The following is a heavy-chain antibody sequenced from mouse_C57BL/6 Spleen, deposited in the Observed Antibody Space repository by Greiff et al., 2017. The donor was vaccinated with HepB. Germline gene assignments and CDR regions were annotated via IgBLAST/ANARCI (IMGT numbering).Heavy chain of an antibody. J-gene: IGHJ4*01. CDR1: GYTFTSYW. CDR3: AREDDYDGMSDY. CDR2: IDPNSGGT. Sequence: QVQLKQPGAELVKPGASVKLSCKASGYTFTSYWMHWVKQRPGRGLEWIGRIDPNSGGTKYNEKFKSKATLTVDKPSSTAYMQLSSLTSEDSAVYYCAREDDYDGMSDYWGQGTSVTVSS. V-gene: IGHV1-72*01. D-gene: IGHD2-4*01.